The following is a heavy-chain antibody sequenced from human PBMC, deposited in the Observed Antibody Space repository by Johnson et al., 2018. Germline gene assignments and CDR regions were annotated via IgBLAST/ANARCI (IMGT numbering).Heavy chain of an antibody. CDR1: GFTVSSNY. J-gene: IGHJ3*02. CDR2: IYSGGST. V-gene: IGHV3-53*01. D-gene: IGHD2-2*01. Sequence: VQLVQSGGGLIQPGGSLRLSCAASGFTVSSNYMSWVRQAPGKGLEWVSLIYSGGSTYYADSVKGRFTISRDTSKNTLYLQMNSLRAEDTAVYYCARGKGSTTYYAFDIWGQGTMVTVSS. CDR3: ARGKGSTTYYAFDI.